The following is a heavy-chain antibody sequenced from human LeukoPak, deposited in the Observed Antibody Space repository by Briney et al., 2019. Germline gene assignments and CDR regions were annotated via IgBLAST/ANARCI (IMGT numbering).Heavy chain of an antibody. J-gene: IGHJ2*01. V-gene: IGHV1-69*05. CDR1: GGTFSSYA. CDR3: ARDAPGDGDYVGWYFDL. Sequence: SVKVSCKTSGGTFSSYAISWVRQAPGQGLEWMGRIIPIFGTANYAQKFQGRVTITTDESTSTAYMELSSLRSEDTAVYYCARDAPGDGDYVGWYFDLWGRGTLVTVSS. CDR2: IIPIFGTA. D-gene: IGHD4-17*01.